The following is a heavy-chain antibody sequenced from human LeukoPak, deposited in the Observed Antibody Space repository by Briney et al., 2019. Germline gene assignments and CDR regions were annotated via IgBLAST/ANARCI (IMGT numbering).Heavy chain of an antibody. CDR3: ARDPYYDILTGYYIDY. J-gene: IGHJ4*02. D-gene: IGHD3-9*01. V-gene: IGHV3-23*01. CDR2: VSGATGNS. CDR1: GFTFSTYG. Sequence: GGSLRLSCAASGFTFSTYGMNWVRQAPGKGLEWVSSVSGATGNSYYVGSVKGRFTISRDDSKNTLYLQMNSLRAEDTAVYYCARDPYYDILTGYYIDYWGQGTLVTVSS.